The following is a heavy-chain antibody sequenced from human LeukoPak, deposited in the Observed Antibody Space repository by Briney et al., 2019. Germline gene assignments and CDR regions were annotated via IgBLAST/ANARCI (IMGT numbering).Heavy chain of an antibody. Sequence: GESLKISCKGSGYSFTSYWIGWVRQMPGKGPEWMGIIYPGDSDTRYSPSFQGQVTISADKSISTAYLQWSSLKASDTAMYYCARLSPVGCGGDCYNYYFDYWGQGTLVAVSS. CDR3: ARLSPVGCGGDCYNYYFDY. CDR1: GYSFTSYW. V-gene: IGHV5-51*01. CDR2: IYPGDSDT. J-gene: IGHJ4*02. D-gene: IGHD2-21*02.